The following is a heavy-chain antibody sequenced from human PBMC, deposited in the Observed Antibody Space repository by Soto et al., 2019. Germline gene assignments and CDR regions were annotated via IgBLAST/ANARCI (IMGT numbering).Heavy chain of an antibody. V-gene: IGHV1-69*01. D-gene: IGHD3-10*01. Sequence: QVQLVQSGAEVKKPGSSVKVSCKASGGTFSSYAISWVRQAPGQGLEWMGGIIPIFGTANYAQKFKGRVTITADESTSTAYMELSSLRSEDTAVYYCARGQSTLVLWFGDPIQDWGQGTLVTVSS. CDR1: GGTFSSYA. CDR2: IIPIFGTA. CDR3: ARGQSTLVLWFGDPIQD. J-gene: IGHJ4*02.